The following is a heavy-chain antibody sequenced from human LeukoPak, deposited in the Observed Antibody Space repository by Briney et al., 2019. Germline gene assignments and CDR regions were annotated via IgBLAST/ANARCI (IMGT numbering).Heavy chain of an antibody. D-gene: IGHD4-17*01. Sequence: LRLSCAASGFTVSSNYMNWVRQPPGKGLEWIGYIYYSGSTYYNPSLKSRVTISVDTSKNQFSLKLSSVTAADTAVYYCARVAYGDYDWFDPWGQGTLVTVSS. CDR2: IYYSGST. CDR3: ARVAYGDYDWFDP. CDR1: GFTVSSNY. V-gene: IGHV4-30-4*08. J-gene: IGHJ5*02.